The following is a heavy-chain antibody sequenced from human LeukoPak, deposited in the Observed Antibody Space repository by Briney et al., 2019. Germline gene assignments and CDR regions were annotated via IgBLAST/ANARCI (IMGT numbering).Heavy chain of an antibody. J-gene: IGHJ3*02. Sequence: GGSLRLSCAASGFTFSSYGMHWVRQAPGKGMEWVAFIRYDGSNKYYADSVKGRFTISRDNSKNTLYLQMNSLRAEDTAVYYCATLNCGGDCDQAFDIWGQGTMVTVSS. D-gene: IGHD2-21*01. CDR2: IRYDGSNK. CDR3: ATLNCGGDCDQAFDI. V-gene: IGHV3-30*02. CDR1: GFTFSSYG.